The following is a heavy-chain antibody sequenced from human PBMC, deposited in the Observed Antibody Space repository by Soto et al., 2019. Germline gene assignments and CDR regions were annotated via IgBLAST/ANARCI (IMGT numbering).Heavy chain of an antibody. V-gene: IGHV1-18*01. CDR2: IRPYNGDT. J-gene: IGHJ4*02. D-gene: IGHD3-10*01. Sequence: ASVKVSCKASGYMFISYGINWVRQAPGQGLEWMGWIRPYNGDTKYAQNLQGRVTMTTDTSTSTAYMEMRSLRSDDTAVYYCVRDLDGSGSYYTDYPGPGTLVTVSS. CDR3: VRDLDGSGSYYTDY. CDR1: GYMFISYG.